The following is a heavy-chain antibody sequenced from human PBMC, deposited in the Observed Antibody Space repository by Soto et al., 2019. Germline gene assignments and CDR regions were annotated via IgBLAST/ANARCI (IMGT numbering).Heavy chain of an antibody. D-gene: IGHD3-16*01. V-gene: IGHV1-69*12. CDR2: IIPIIGTP. Sequence: QVQLVQSGAEVKKPGSSVKVSCKASGGTFGNTVISWVRQAPGQGLEWMGGIIPIIGTPNYAQKFQGRVTIXXDXSXXTGYMELRSLRCDDTAVYYCARMRTVWGESAYFDYWGQGTLITVA. CDR3: ARMRTVWGESAYFDY. CDR1: GGTFGNTV. J-gene: IGHJ4*02.